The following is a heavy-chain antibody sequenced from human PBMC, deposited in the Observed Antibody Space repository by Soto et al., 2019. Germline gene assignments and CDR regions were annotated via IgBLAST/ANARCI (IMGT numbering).Heavy chain of an antibody. J-gene: IGHJ6*02. CDR3: AKGHSDSFGNYDYRSMDV. Sequence: LRLSCAASGLTLGNYGMSWARQAPGKGLEWIDATTGAGGSTNYAASVKGRFTISRDNSKRQVYLKVDSLRAEDTAVYYCAKGHSDSFGNYDYRSMDVWGQGTTVTVSS. V-gene: IGHV3-23*01. D-gene: IGHD2-21*01. CDR2: TTGAGGST. CDR1: GLTLGNYG.